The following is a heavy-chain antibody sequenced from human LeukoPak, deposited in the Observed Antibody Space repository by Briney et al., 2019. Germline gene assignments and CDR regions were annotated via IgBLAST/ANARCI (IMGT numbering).Heavy chain of an antibody. Sequence: GGSLRLSCAAYGFTFSSYSMNWVRQAPGKGMEWVSSISSSSSYIYYADSVKGRFTISRDNAKNSLYLQMNSLRAEDTAVYYCARDFRYSGYELDYYYYGMDVWGQGTTVTVSS. CDR1: GFTFSSYS. V-gene: IGHV3-21*01. D-gene: IGHD5-12*01. J-gene: IGHJ6*02. CDR3: ARDFRYSGYELDYYYYGMDV. CDR2: ISSSSSYI.